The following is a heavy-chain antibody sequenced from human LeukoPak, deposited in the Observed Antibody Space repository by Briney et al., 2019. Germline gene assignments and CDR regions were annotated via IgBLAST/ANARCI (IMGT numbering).Heavy chain of an antibody. Sequence: GGSLRLSCAASGFTFSSYAMTWVRQAPGKGLEWVSSISGSGGSTYYADSVKGRFTISRDNAKNSLYLQMNSLRAEDTAVYYCARVGMLGIQGAMDVWGKGTTVTVSS. CDR3: ARVGMLGIQGAMDV. J-gene: IGHJ6*03. CDR1: GFTFSSYA. V-gene: IGHV3-23*01. D-gene: IGHD2-8*01. CDR2: ISGSGGST.